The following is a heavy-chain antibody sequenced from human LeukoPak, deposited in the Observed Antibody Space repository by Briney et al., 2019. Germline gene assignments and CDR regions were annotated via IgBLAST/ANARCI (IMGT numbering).Heavy chain of an antibody. D-gene: IGHD2-21*02. CDR3: ARGLNGDYY. V-gene: IGHV3-74*01. CDR1: GFTFNSYW. CDR2: INRDGTTT. J-gene: IGHJ4*02. Sequence: AGGSLRLSCAASGFTFNSYWLLWVRQAPGQGLVWVSRINRDGTTTAYADSVKGRFTISRDNAKNTLYLQMNSLRAEDTAVYYCARGLNGDYYWGQGTLVTVSS.